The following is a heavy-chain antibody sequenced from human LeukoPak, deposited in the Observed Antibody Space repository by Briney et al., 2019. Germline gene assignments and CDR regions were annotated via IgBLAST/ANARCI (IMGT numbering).Heavy chain of an antibody. J-gene: IGHJ4*02. D-gene: IGHD1-26*01. Sequence: GGSLRLSCAASGFTFSSYVMTWVRQAPGKGLEWVSGISGSGGTTYYADSVKGRFTISRDSSKNTLYLQMNSLRAEDTAVYYCARIREPHYFDYWGQGTLVTVSS. CDR1: GFTFSSYV. CDR2: ISGSGGTT. CDR3: ARIREPHYFDY. V-gene: IGHV3-23*01.